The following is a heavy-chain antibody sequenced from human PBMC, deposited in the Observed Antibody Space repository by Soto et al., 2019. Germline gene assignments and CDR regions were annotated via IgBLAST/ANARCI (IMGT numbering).Heavy chain of an antibody. Sequence: GGSQRLSSTASGVNFSSYGMHWVRQAPGKGLEWVAVISYDGSNKYYADSVKGRFTISRDNSKNTLYLQMNSLRAEDTAVYYCAKATSGYSSGWYDHWGQGTLVTVSS. CDR3: AKATSGYSSGWYDH. CDR2: ISYDGSNK. J-gene: IGHJ4*02. V-gene: IGHV3-30*18. CDR1: GVNFSSYG. D-gene: IGHD6-19*01.